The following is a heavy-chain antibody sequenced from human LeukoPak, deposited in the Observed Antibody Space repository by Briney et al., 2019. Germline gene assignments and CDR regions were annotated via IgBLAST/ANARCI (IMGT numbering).Heavy chain of an antibody. CDR2: ISGSGGST. D-gene: IGHD1-26*01. Sequence: LRLSCAASGFTFSSYAMSWVRQAPGKGLEWVSAISGSGGSTYYADSVKGRFTISRDNSKNTLYLQMNSLRAEDTAVYYCAKGVVGATLPFDYWGQGTLVTVSS. CDR3: AKGVVGATLPFDY. J-gene: IGHJ4*02. V-gene: IGHV3-23*01. CDR1: GFTFSSYA.